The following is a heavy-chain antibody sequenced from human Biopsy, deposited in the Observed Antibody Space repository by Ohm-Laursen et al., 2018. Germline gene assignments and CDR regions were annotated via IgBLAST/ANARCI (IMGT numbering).Heavy chain of an antibody. Sequence: GSLRLSCAASGFTFSDYYMSWIRQAPGKGLEWVSYITSGGSTTDYADSVKGRFTISRDNAMSSLFLQMNSLRAEDTAVYYCARDVEGFYSYAMDVWGQGTTVTVSS. CDR1: GFTFSDYY. J-gene: IGHJ6*02. D-gene: IGHD5-24*01. CDR3: ARDVEGFYSYAMDV. CDR2: ITSGGSTT. V-gene: IGHV3-11*01.